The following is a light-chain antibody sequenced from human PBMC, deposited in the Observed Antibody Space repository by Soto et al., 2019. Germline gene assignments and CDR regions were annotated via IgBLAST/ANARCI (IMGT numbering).Light chain of an antibody. J-gene: IGKJ4*01. V-gene: IGKV3-15*01. CDR1: QSVGST. CDR2: GAS. CDR3: QHYNRWPPT. Sequence: EIVMTQSPATLSVSPGERATLSCRASQSVGSTLAWYQQKPGQAPRLLIYGASTRAPGLPARFSGSGSGTEFTLTISSLQSEDFAVYYCQHYNRWPPTFGGGTKVEI.